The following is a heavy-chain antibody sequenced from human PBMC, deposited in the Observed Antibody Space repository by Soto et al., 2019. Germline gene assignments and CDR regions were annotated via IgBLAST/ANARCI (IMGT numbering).Heavy chain of an antibody. Sequence: EVHLVESGGGLVKPGGSLRLSGAVSGLPFSSFTMIWVRQAPGRGLEWVSSFSPSPSHIYYADSVKGRFTISRDNAKNSLFLQMNSLRAEDTAVYYCSGCSGGACHQNYGMDVWGQGTTVTVSS. CDR1: GLPFSSFT. J-gene: IGHJ6*02. CDR2: FSPSPSHI. V-gene: IGHV3-21*01. D-gene: IGHD2-15*01. CDR3: SGCSGGACHQNYGMDV.